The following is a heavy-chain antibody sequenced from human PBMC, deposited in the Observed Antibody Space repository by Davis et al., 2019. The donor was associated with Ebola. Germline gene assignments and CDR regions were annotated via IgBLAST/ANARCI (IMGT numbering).Heavy chain of an antibody. D-gene: IGHD4-23*01. V-gene: IGHV5-51*01. CDR2: IYPGDSDT. CDR3: ARVSSVTGNRTPDAFDL. Sequence: WESLKTPRKFSENIFTHYWIGSERQLPGKGLEWMGIIYPGDSDTRYSPSFQGQVKISVDRALNIVYLQWSSLEASYTAMYFCARVSSVTGNRTPDAFDLWGPGTMVTVSS. J-gene: IGHJ3*01. CDR1: ENIFTHYW.